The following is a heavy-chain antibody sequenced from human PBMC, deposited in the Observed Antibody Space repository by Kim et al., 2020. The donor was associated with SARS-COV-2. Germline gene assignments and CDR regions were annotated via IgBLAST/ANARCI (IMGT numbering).Heavy chain of an antibody. CDR1: GFTFSSHA. J-gene: IGHJ4*02. CDR3: AKGLGSGWFFDY. D-gene: IGHD6-19*01. V-gene: IGHV3-23*01. CDR2: ISGSDEST. Sequence: GGSLRLSCAASGFTFSSHAMTWVRQAPGKRLEWVSTISGSDESTYYADSVKGRFTISRDNSKNTLYLQMNSLRAEDTAVYFCAKGLGSGWFFDYWGQGALVTVSS.